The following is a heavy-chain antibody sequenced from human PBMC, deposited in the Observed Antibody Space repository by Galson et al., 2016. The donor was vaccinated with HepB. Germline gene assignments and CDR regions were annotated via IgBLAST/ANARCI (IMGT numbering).Heavy chain of an antibody. CDR3: AKCPPGTRGSLDS. CDR1: GFTVSSNY. CDR2: IYSGGST. Sequence: SLRLSCAASGFTVSSNYLSWVRQAPGKGLEWVSVIYSGGSTYYADSVRGRFTISRDNSNNILYLQMNSLRADDTAVYYCAKCPPGTRGSLDSWGQGTLVTVSS. J-gene: IGHJ4*02. V-gene: IGHV3-53*01. D-gene: IGHD1-14*01.